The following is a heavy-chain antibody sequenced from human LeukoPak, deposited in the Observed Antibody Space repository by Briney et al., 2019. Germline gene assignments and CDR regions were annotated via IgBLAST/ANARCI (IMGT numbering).Heavy chain of an antibody. D-gene: IGHD3-22*01. CDR3: ARRGDSSGYYVFDY. CDR2: FYCSGST. V-gene: IGHV4-59*08. J-gene: IGHJ4*02. Sequence: SETLSLTCTVSGGSISSYYWSWIRQPPGKGLEWIGYFYCSGSTNYNPSLKSRVTISVDTSKNQFSLKLSSVTAADTAVYYCARRGDSSGYYVFDYWGQGTLVTVSS. CDR1: GGSISSYY.